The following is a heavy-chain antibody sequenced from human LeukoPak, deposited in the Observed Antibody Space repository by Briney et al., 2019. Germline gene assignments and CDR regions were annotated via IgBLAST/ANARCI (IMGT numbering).Heavy chain of an antibody. J-gene: IGHJ4*02. CDR3: ARVMQYCSGGSCYEDY. D-gene: IGHD2-15*01. V-gene: IGHV1-18*01. CDR2: ISAYNGNT. CDR1: GYTFTSYG. Sequence: ASVKVSCKASGYTFTSYGISWVRQAPGQGLEWMGWISAYNGNTNYAQKLQGRVTMTTDTSTSTAYMELRSLRSDDTAVYYCARVMQYCSGGSCYEDYWGQGTLVTVSS.